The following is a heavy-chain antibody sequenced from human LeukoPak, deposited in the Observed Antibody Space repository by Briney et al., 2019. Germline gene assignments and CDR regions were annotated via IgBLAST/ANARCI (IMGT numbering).Heavy chain of an antibody. J-gene: IGHJ4*02. V-gene: IGHV1-46*01. CDR3: ARDAFLSGSLSPIDY. Sequence: ASVKVSCKASGYIFSNYYMHWVRQAPGQVLEWMGIINTSGGSTSSAQKFQGRVIMTRDTSTSTVYMELSSLRSEDTALYYCARDAFLSGSLSPIDYWGQGTLVTVSS. D-gene: IGHD5-12*01. CDR2: INTSGGST. CDR1: GYIFSNYY.